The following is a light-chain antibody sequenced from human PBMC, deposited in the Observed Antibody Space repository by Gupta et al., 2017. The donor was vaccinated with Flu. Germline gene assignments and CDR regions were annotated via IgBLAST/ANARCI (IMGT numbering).Light chain of an antibody. V-gene: IGLV5-37*01. CDR3: RIWPGNTWV. CDR1: SDISVGDYN. CDR2: YYSDSDK. Sequence: QPVLTQPPSSSASPGPSARLTCTLPSDISVGDYNIYWYQQKPGSPPTSLLYYYSDSDKGQGSGVPSRFSASKDTSSNTGILLISGLQSEDDAYCYCRIWPGNTWVFGGGTKLTVL. J-gene: IGLJ3*02.